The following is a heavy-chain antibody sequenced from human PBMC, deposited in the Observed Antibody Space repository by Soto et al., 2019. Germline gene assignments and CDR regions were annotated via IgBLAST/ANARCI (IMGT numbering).Heavy chain of an antibody. CDR1: GYTITGYY. CDR3: ARGAIVVVPAAILYNWFDP. D-gene: IGHD2-2*02. Sequence: QVQLVQTGAEVKKPGASVKVSCKASGYTITGYYMHWVRQAPGQGLEWMGWINPNSGGTNYAQKFQSWVTMTRDTSISTAYMELSRLRSDDTAVYSCARGAIVVVPAAILYNWFDPWGQGTLVTVSS. J-gene: IGHJ5*02. V-gene: IGHV1-2*04. CDR2: INPNSGGT.